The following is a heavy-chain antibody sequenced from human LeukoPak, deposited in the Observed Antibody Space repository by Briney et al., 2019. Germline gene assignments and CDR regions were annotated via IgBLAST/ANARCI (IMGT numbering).Heavy chain of an antibody. CDR3: ARGDDSSGPPPLGY. J-gene: IGHJ4*02. Sequence: PGGSLRLSCAASGFTFDDYGMSWVRQAPGKGLEWVSGINWNGGSTGYADSVKGRFTISRDNAKNSLYLQMNSLRAEDTALYYCARGDDSSGPPPLGYWGQGTLVTVSS. CDR1: GFTFDDYG. V-gene: IGHV3-20*04. D-gene: IGHD3-22*01. CDR2: INWNGGST.